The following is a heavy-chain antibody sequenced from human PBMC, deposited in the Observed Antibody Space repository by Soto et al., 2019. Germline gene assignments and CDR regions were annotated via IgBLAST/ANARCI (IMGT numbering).Heavy chain of an antibody. Sequence: ASVKVSCKASGGTFSSYAISWVRQAPGQGLEWMGGIIPIFGTANYAQKFQGRVTITADESTSTAYMELSSLRSEDTAVYYCARDEFRVVVTAGANAFDIWGQGTMVTVSS. CDR2: IIPIFGTA. CDR3: ARDEFRVVVTAGANAFDI. D-gene: IGHD2-21*02. CDR1: GGTFSSYA. V-gene: IGHV1-69*13. J-gene: IGHJ3*02.